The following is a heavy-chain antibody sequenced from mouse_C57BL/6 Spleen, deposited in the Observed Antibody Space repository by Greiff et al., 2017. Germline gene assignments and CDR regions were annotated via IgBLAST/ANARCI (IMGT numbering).Heavy chain of an antibody. CDR3: ARDYYGSSCHFDY. J-gene: IGHJ2*01. D-gene: IGHD1-1*01. Sequence: DVMLVESGGGLVKPGGSLKLSCAASGFTFSDYGMHWVRQAPEKGLEWVAYISSGSSTIYYADTVKGRFTISRDNAKNTLFLQMTSLRSEDTAMXYCARDYYGSSCHFDYWGQGTTLTVSS. CDR1: GFTFSDYG. V-gene: IGHV5-17*01. CDR2: ISSGSSTI.